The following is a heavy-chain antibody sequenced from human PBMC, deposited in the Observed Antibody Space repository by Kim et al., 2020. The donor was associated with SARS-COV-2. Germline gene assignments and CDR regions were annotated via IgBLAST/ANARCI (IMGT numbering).Heavy chain of an antibody. J-gene: IGHJ4*02. CDR1: GGSFSGYY. CDR2: INHSGST. V-gene: IGHV4-34*01. D-gene: IGHD3-10*01. CDR3: ARGGVRGDYYFDY. Sequence: SETLSLTCAVYGGSFSGYYWSWIRQPPGKGLEWIGEINHSGSTNYNPSLKSRVTISVDTSKNQFSLKLSSVTAADTAVYYCARGGVRGDYYFDYWGQGT.